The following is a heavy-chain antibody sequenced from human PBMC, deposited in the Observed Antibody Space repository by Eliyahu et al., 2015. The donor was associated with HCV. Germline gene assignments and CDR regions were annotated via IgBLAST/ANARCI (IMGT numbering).Heavy chain of an antibody. D-gene: IGHD2-15*01. CDR3: AKGLRGGKGVDY. CDR1: GFTFDXYA. Sequence: EVQLVXSGGGLVQPGXSLRLSCXASGFTFDXYAXXWVRQAPGKGLXWVSGINWNSGNIGYADSVKGRFTISRDSSKNSLYLQMNSLRAEDTALYYCAKGLRGGKGVDYWGQGTLVTVSS. CDR2: INWNSGNI. V-gene: IGHV3-9*01. J-gene: IGHJ4*02.